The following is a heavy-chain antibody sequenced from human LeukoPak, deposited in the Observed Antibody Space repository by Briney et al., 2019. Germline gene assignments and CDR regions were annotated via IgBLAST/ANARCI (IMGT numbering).Heavy chain of an antibody. J-gene: IGHJ6*04. Sequence: GGSLRLSCAASGFTFSDHYMEWVRQAPGKGLEWVGRTRNKANSYTTVYAASVKGRFTISTDDSKNSLYLQMNSLKTEDTAVYYCARGPYGMPPAGSENYFYPMDVWGKGTTVTVSS. CDR2: TRNKANSYTT. V-gene: IGHV3-72*01. CDR1: GFTFSDHY. D-gene: IGHD2-15*01. CDR3: ARGPYGMPPAGSENYFYPMDV.